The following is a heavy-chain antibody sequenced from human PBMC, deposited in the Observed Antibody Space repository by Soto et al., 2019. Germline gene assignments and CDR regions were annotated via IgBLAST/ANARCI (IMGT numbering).Heavy chain of an antibody. CDR1: GVSISSGGYY. D-gene: IGHD2-15*01. CDR2: IYYSGST. CDR3: ARGAAPWYYYGMDV. V-gene: IGHV4-61*08. J-gene: IGHJ6*02. Sequence: PSETLSLTCTVSGVSISSGGYYWSWIRQPPGKGLEWIGYIYYSGSTNYNPSLKSRVTISVDTSKNQFSLKLSSVTAAETAVYYCARGAAPWYYYGMDVWGQGTTVTVSS.